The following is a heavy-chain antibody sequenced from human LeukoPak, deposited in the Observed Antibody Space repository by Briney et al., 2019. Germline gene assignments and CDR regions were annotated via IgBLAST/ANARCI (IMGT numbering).Heavy chain of an antibody. CDR3: ARQISDDSPYSYMAV. D-gene: IGHD2-21*02. Sequence: SENLSLTCTVSGGSISSDDYYWGWIRQPPGKGLEWIGTIFYDGDTYYIPSLKSRVTVSVDTSKNQFSLKLSSVTAADTAVYYCARQISDDSPYSYMAVWGTGTTVTVSS. V-gene: IGHV4-39*01. J-gene: IGHJ6*03. CDR1: GGSISSDDYY. CDR2: IFYDGDT.